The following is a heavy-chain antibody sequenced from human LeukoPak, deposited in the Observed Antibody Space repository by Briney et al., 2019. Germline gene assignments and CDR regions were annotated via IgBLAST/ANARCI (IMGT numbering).Heavy chain of an antibody. J-gene: IGHJ5*02. Sequence: SETLSLTCTVSGGSISSGGYYWSWIRQHPGQGLEWIGYIYYSGSTYYNPSLKSRVTISVDTSKNQYSLKLSSVTAADTAVYYCARAPYYDFWSGPQNWFDPWGQGTLVTVSS. CDR1: GGSISSGGYY. CDR2: IYYSGST. D-gene: IGHD3-3*01. V-gene: IGHV4-31*03. CDR3: ARAPYYDFWSGPQNWFDP.